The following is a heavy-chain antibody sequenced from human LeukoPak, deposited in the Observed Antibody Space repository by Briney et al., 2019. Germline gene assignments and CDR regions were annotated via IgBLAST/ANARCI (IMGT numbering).Heavy chain of an antibody. CDR1: GGSISDYY. CDR3: ATSIAVAGVGAFDI. CDR2: IYYNGRT. J-gene: IGHJ3*02. Sequence: PSETLSLTCTVSGGSISDYYWSWIRQTPAKGLEWIGHIYYNGRTNYNPSLKSRVTISVDTSKNQFSLKLSSVTAADTAVYYCATSIAVAGVGAFDIWGQGTMVTVSS. V-gene: IGHV4-59*08. D-gene: IGHD6-19*01.